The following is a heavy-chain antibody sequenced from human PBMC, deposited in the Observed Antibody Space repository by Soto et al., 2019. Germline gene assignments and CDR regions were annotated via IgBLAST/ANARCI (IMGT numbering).Heavy chain of an antibody. V-gene: IGHV1-8*01. CDR3: ARMASAGTLNWFDP. CDR2: MNPGSGKT. CDR1: GYSFIKFD. Sequence: GASVKVSCKASGYSFIKFDTSWLRQAAGQGPEWLGWMNPGSGKTGYTSKFQGRVAMTRDASTATSHLDLTSLTSDDTAVYYCARMASAGTLNWFDPWGPGTLVTVSS. D-gene: IGHD6-13*01. J-gene: IGHJ5*02.